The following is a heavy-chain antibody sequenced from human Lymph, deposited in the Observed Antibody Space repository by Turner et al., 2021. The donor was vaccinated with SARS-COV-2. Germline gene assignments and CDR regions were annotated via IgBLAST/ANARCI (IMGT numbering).Heavy chain of an antibody. CDR2: ISSSSIYT. CDR1: GFTFSDYY. Sequence: QVQLVESGGGLVKPGGSLRLSCAASGFTFSDYYMRWIRQAPGKGLEWVSYISSSSIYTNYADSVKGRFTISRDNAKNSLYLQVNSLRAEDTAVYYCARSNGQYSYYGMDIWGQGTTVTVSS. J-gene: IGHJ6*02. V-gene: IGHV3-11*06. CDR3: ARSNGQYSYYGMDI.